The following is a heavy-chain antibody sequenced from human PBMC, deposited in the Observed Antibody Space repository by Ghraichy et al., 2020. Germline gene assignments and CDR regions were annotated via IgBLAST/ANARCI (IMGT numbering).Heavy chain of an antibody. V-gene: IGHV4-34*01. CDR2: INHSGST. Sequence: SETLSLTCAVYGGSFSGYYWSWIRQPPGKGLEWIGEINHSGSTNYNPSLKSRVTISVDTSKNQFSLKLSSVTAADTAVYYCAREMGGATVTNRFHWYFDLWGRGTLVTVSS. CDR3: AREMGGATVTNRFHWYFDL. CDR1: GGSFSGYY. J-gene: IGHJ2*01. D-gene: IGHD4-17*01.